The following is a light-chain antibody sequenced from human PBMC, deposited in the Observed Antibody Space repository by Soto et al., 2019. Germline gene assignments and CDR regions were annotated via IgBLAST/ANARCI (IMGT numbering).Light chain of an antibody. CDR3: QQYDNHPLT. J-gene: IGKJ4*01. Sequence: DIQMTQSRTSLSASVGDRVAITCQASQDISNRLNWYQQRPGKAPSLLIYDTSNLNTGVPSRFSGGGSGTHFTFTISSLQPEDSATYYCQQYDNHPLTFGGGTKLDIK. V-gene: IGKV1-33*01. CDR1: QDISNR. CDR2: DTS.